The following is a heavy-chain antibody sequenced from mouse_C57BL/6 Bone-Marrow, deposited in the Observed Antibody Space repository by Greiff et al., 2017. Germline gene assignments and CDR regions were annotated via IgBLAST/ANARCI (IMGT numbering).Heavy chain of an antibody. CDR1: GYTFTSYS. D-gene: IGHD2-4*01. J-gene: IGHJ1*03. CDR2: FDPNSGGT. Sequence: VKLQQSGAELVKPGASVKLSCKASGYTFTSYSMHWVKQRPGRGLEWIGRFDPNSGGTKYNEKFKSKATLTADKPSSTAYMQLSSLTSEHSAVYYSASHYYDYDGWYFDVWGTGTTVTVSS. V-gene: IGHV1-72*01. CDR3: ASHYYDYDGWYFDV.